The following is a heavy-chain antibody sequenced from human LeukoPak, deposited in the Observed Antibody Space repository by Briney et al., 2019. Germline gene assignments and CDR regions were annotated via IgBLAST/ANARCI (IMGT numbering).Heavy chain of an antibody. CDR2: IYYSGTS. D-gene: IGHD6-13*01. Sequence: SETLSLTCTVSGGSISSSHWSWIRQPPGKGLELIGYIYYSGTSNYNPSLKSRVTMSVDTSNNQFSLKLNSVTAADTAVYYCAKAAGYSTIYWFDPWGQGTLVTVSS. J-gene: IGHJ5*02. CDR1: GGSISSSH. V-gene: IGHV4-59*01. CDR3: AKAAGYSTIYWFDP.